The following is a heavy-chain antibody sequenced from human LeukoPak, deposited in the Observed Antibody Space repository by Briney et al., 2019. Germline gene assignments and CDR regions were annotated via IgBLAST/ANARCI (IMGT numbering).Heavy chain of an antibody. CDR1: GFTFSRYW. V-gene: IGHV3-74*01. J-gene: IGHJ3*02. Sequence: GGSLRLSCAASGFTFSRYWMHWVRQAPGKGLVWVSRINRDGSRTTYADSVKGRFTISRDNAKNTLYLQMNSRRAEDTAVYYCASLFLCYGCSSSSESSDIWGQGTMVTVSS. CDR2: INRDGSRT. CDR3: ASLFLCYGCSSSSESSDI. D-gene: IGHD2-2*01.